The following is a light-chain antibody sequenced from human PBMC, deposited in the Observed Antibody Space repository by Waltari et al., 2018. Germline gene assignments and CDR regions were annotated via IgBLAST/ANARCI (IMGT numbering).Light chain of an antibody. CDR2: DAS. CDR3: QHYVSLPVT. V-gene: IGKV3-20*01. J-gene: IGKJ1*01. CDR1: QSVSRT. Sequence: EIVLTQSPGTLSLSPGERATLSCRASQSVSRTLAWYQQKPGQAPRLLIYDASRRATGIPDRLRCSGSATDFSLTSTRLEPEDFAVYYCQHYVSLPVTFGQGTKVEIK.